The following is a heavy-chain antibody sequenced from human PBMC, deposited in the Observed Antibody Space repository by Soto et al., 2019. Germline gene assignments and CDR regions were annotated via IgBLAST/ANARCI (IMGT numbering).Heavy chain of an antibody. Sequence: EVQLVESGGGLVQPGGSLRLSCAASGFTFSTHSMNWVRQAPGKGLEWISYITSSSVTMYADSVKGRFTISRENAKNSLYLQMNSLRAEDTAVYFCVGEVGFQLIYWGQGTLVTVSS. D-gene: IGHD2-2*01. V-gene: IGHV3-48*01. CDR1: GFTFSTHS. CDR3: VGEVGFQLIY. CDR2: ITSSSVT. J-gene: IGHJ4*02.